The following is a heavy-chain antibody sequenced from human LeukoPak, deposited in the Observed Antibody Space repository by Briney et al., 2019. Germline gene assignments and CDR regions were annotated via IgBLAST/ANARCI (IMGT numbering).Heavy chain of an antibody. V-gene: IGHV3-30*18. CDR3: AKDPRLDTAMIVDY. J-gene: IGHJ4*02. CDR1: GFTFSSYG. D-gene: IGHD5-18*01. Sequence: PGGSLRLSCAASGFTFSSYGMHWVRQAPGKGLEWVAVISYDGSNKYYADSVKGRFTISRDNSKNTLYLQMNSLRAEDTAVYYCAKDPRLDTAMIVDYWGQGTLVTVSS. CDR2: ISYDGSNK.